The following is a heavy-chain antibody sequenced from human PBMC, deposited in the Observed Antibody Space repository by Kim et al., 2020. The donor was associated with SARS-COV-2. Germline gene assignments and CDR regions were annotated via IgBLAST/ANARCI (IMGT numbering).Heavy chain of an antibody. CDR2: IIPIFGTA. Sequence: SVKVSCKASGGTFSSYAISWVRQAPGQGLEWMGGIIPIFGTANYAQKFQGRVTITADESTSTAYMELSSLRSEDTAVYYCAFSRPLIAVANYGMDVWGQGTTVTVSS. CDR1: GGTFSSYA. CDR3: AFSRPLIAVANYGMDV. D-gene: IGHD6-19*01. J-gene: IGHJ6*02. V-gene: IGHV1-69*13.